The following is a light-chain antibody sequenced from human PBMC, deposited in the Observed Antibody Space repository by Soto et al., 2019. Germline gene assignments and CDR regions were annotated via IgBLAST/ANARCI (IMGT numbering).Light chain of an antibody. CDR3: QQYDTYPIT. J-gene: IGKJ5*01. CDR1: QDISTS. Sequence: DIQMTQSPSSLSASVGDRVTIECRASQDISTSLAWFQQEPGKAPRTLIYGATYRQTGVPSKFSGSGSGTHFTLTINSLQPEDFATSYCQQYDTYPITFGQGTRLEIK. V-gene: IGKV1-16*02. CDR2: GAT.